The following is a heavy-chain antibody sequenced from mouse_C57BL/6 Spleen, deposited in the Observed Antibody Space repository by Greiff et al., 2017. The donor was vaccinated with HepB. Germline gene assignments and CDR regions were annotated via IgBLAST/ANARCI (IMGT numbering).Heavy chain of an antibody. CDR3: ARERGITTVVATGYFDY. CDR2: ISYDGSN. D-gene: IGHD1-1*01. Sequence: VQLQQSGPGLVKPSPSLSLTCSVTGYSITSGYYWNWIRQFPGNKLEWMGYISYDGSNNYNPSLKNRISITRDTSKNQFFLKLNSVTTEDTATYYCARERGITTVVATGYFDYWGQGTTLTVSS. V-gene: IGHV3-6*01. J-gene: IGHJ2*01. CDR1: GYSITSGYY.